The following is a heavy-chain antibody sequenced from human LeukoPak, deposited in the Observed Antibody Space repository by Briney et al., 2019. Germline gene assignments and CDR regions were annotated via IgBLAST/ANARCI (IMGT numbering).Heavy chain of an antibody. CDR1: GYTFTSYD. CDR2: INPTGGST. CDR3: ARDNSVGDNAWWFDP. Sequence: ASVKVSCKASGYTFTSYDINWVRQATGQGLEWMGLINPTGGSTGYAQKFQGRVTMTRDMSTSTDYMELSSLRSEDTAIYYCARDNSVGDNAWWFDPWGQGTLVTVSS. V-gene: IGHV1-46*01. J-gene: IGHJ5*02. D-gene: IGHD1-26*01.